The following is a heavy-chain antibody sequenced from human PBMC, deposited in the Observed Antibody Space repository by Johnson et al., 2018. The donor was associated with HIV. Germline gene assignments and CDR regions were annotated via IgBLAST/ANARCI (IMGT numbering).Heavy chain of an antibody. CDR3: ARKSGNGWVLSGVAFDM. Sequence: QVQLVESGGGLVQPGGSLRLSCAASGFSFSSYAMHWVRQAPGKGLEWVAILSYDGSNKDYADSVKGRFTISRDNSKNTRHLQMNSLRAENTAVYYCARKSGNGWVLSGVAFDMWGQGTMVTVSS. V-gene: IGHV3-30*04. D-gene: IGHD2-15*01. J-gene: IGHJ3*02. CDR2: LSYDGSNK. CDR1: GFSFSSYA.